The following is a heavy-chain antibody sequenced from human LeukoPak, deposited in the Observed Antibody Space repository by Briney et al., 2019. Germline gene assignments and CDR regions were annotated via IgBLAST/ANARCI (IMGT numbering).Heavy chain of an antibody. J-gene: IGHJ4*02. Sequence: GGSLRLSCTASGFSFSDAWMSWVRQIPGKGLEWVGRIESKTDGGTTDYAAPVKGRFTISRDDSTNTLYLQMNSLKSEDTAVYYCTTYGSGRKFDYWGQGILVTVSS. V-gene: IGHV3-15*04. CDR1: GFSFSDAW. CDR2: IESKTDGGTT. D-gene: IGHD3-10*01. CDR3: TTYGSGRKFDY.